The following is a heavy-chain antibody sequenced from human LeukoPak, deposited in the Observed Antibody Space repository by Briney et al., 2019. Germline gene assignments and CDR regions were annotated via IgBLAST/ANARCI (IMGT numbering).Heavy chain of an antibody. Sequence: GASVKVSCKASGYTFTSYGISWVRQAPGQGLEWMGWISAYNGNTNYAQKLQGRVTMTTDTSTSTAYMELRSLRSDDTAVYYCARDGELGSYHYYFDYWGQGTLVTVSS. D-gene: IGHD1-26*01. CDR2: ISAYNGNT. CDR3: ARDGELGSYHYYFDY. J-gene: IGHJ4*02. CDR1: GYTFTSYG. V-gene: IGHV1-18*01.